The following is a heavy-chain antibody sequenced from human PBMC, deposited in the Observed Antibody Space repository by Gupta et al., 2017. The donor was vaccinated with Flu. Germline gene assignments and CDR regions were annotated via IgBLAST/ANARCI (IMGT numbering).Heavy chain of an antibody. CDR2: ISYDGTNK. CDR1: GITLSSFG. D-gene: IGHD2-21*02. CDR3: ARDPSEGLLTSYFDY. Sequence: QEQLVESGGGVVQPGRSLRLSCAASGITLSSFGMHWVRQAPGKGLEWVAVISYDGTNKFYADSVKGRFTISRDNSKNTLYLEMDSLRTEDAAVYFCARDPSEGLLTSYFDYWGQGTLVTVSS. J-gene: IGHJ4*02. V-gene: IGHV3-30*03.